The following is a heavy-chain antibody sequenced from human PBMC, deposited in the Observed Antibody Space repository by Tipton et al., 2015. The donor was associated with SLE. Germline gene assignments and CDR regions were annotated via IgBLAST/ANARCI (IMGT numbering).Heavy chain of an antibody. Sequence: SLRLSCAASGFTFSSYAMSWVRQATGKGLEWVSVIYSGGSTYYADSVKGRFTISRDNSKNTLYLQLNSLRAEDTAVYYCGGAMATTAFAYWGQGTLVTVSS. J-gene: IGHJ4*02. D-gene: IGHD5-24*01. CDR3: GGAMATTAFAY. CDR2: IYSGGST. V-gene: IGHV3-23*03. CDR1: GFTFSSYA.